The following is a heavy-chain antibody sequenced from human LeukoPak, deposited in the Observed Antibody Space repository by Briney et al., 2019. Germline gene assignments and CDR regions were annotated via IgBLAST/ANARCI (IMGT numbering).Heavy chain of an antibody. D-gene: IGHD3-9*01. Sequence: GGSLRLSCAASGFTFSSYGMSWVRQAPGKGLEWVSAISGSGGSTYYADSVKGRFTISRDNSKNTLYLQLNSLRAGDTALYFCAKDRRRDDVLTGSFSDWGQGTLVTVSS. J-gene: IGHJ4*02. CDR2: ISGSGGST. V-gene: IGHV3-23*01. CDR3: AKDRRRDDVLTGSFSD. CDR1: GFTFSSYG.